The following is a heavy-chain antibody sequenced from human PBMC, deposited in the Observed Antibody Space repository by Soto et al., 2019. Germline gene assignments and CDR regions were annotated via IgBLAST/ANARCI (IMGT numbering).Heavy chain of an antibody. Sequence: GGSLRLSCAASGFSFNIFAMNWVRQAPGQGLEWVSGISGSGGDTYYADSVKGRFTISRDNSRNTLYLETNSLRAEDTAVYHCAKESLGRHFDFDYWGQGTLVTVSS. CDR2: ISGSGGDT. J-gene: IGHJ4*02. D-gene: IGHD3-9*01. CDR3: AKESLGRHFDFDY. V-gene: IGHV3-23*01. CDR1: GFSFNIFA.